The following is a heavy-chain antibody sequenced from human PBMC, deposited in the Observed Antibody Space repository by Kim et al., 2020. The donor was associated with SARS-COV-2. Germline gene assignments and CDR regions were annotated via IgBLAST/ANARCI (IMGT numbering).Heavy chain of an antibody. CDR3: AREYCSSTSCYLFDY. J-gene: IGHJ4*02. V-gene: IGHV1-2*05. D-gene: IGHD2-2*01. Sequence: QKFQGRVTMTRDTSISTAYMELGRLRSDDTVVYYCAREYCSSTSCYLFDYWGQGTLVTVSS.